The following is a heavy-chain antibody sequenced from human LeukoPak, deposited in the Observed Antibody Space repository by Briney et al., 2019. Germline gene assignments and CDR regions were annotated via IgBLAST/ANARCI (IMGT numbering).Heavy chain of an antibody. V-gene: IGHV3-74*01. D-gene: IGHD5-12*01. CDR2: INSDGSST. J-gene: IGHJ4*02. Sequence: GGSLRLSCVTSGFTLSSYWMHWVRQAPGKGLVWVSRINSDGSSTTYADSVKGRFTISRDNAKNTLYLRMNGLRAEDTALYYCARSDSGQIDNWGQGTLVTVSS. CDR3: ARSDSGQIDN. CDR1: GFTLSSYW.